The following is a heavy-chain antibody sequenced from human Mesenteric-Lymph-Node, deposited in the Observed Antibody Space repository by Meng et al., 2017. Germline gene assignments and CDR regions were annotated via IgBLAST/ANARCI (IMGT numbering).Heavy chain of an antibody. J-gene: IGHJ4*02. Sequence: PETLSLTCAVYGGSFSGYYWSWIRQPPGKGLEWIGEINHSGSTNYNPSLKSRVTISVDTSKNQFSLKLSSVTAADTAVYYCARGTRTVSIAAAGQFDYWGQGTLVTVSS. CDR1: GGSFSGYY. CDR3: ARGTRTVSIAAAGQFDY. CDR2: INHSGST. D-gene: IGHD6-13*01. V-gene: IGHV4-34*01.